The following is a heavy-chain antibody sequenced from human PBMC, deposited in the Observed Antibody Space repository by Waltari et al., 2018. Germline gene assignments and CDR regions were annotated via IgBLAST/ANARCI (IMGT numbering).Heavy chain of an antibody. CDR2: IYYSGST. D-gene: IGHD6-6*01. J-gene: IGHJ4*02. Sequence: LQLQESGPGLVKPSETLSLTCTVSGGSISSSSYYWGWIRQPPGKGLEWIGSIYYSGSTYYNPSLKSRVTISVDTSKNQFSLKLSSVTAADTAVYYCARRGSIAARGTFDYWGQGTLVTVSS. CDR1: GGSISSSSYY. V-gene: IGHV4-39*01. CDR3: ARRGSIAARGTFDY.